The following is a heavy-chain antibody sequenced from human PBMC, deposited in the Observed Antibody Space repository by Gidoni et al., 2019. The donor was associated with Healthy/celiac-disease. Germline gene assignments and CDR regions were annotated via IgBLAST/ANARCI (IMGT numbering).Heavy chain of an antibody. J-gene: IGHJ6*02. CDR3: TRDPFRKDGMDV. Sequence: EVQLLASGGGLVKPGRSLSLSFTASEFPFGDYAMSWFRQAPGKGLEWVGFIRSKAYGGTTEDAASVKGRFTIARDDSKSIDYRQMNSLKTEDTAVYYCTRDPFRKDGMDVWGQGTTVTVSS. D-gene: IGHD3-3*02. V-gene: IGHV3-49*05. CDR2: IRSKAYGGTT. CDR1: EFPFGDYA.